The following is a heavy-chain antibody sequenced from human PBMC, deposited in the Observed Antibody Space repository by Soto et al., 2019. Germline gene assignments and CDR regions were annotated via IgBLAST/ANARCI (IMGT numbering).Heavy chain of an antibody. CDR2: IYYSGST. D-gene: IGHD2-2*02. V-gene: IGHV4-31*03. CDR3: ARGYCSSTSCYRSRYYFDY. J-gene: IGHJ4*02. Sequence: PSETLSLTCTVSGGSISSGGYYWSWIRQHPGKGLEWIGYIYYSGSTYYNPSLKSRVTISADTSKNQFSLKLSSVTAADTAVYYCARGYCSSTSCYRSRYYFDYWGQGTLVTVSS. CDR1: GGSISSGGYY.